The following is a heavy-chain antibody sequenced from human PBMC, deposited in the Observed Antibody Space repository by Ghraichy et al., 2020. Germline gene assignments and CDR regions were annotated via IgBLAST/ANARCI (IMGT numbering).Heavy chain of an antibody. J-gene: IGHJ5*02. CDR3: ARSYDSSGYYYDWFDP. Sequence: SETLSLTCTVSGGSISSGGYYWSWIRQHPGKGLEWIGYIYYSGSTYYNPSLKSRVTISVDTSKNQFSLKLSSVTAADTAVYYCARSYDSSGYYYDWFDPWGQGTLVTVSS. V-gene: IGHV4-31*03. CDR1: GGSISSGGYY. CDR2: IYYSGST. D-gene: IGHD3-22*01.